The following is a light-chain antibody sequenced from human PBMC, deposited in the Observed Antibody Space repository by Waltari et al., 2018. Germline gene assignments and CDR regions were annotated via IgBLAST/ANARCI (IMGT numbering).Light chain of an antibody. J-gene: IGLJ2*01. CDR2: DVT. CDR3: SSWTTSDTRKVI. V-gene: IGLV2-14*03. Sequence: QSALTQPASVSGSPGQSITISCPGTSGDVGGYDYVSWYQQHPGKAPKLVIYDVTNRPSGISDRFSGSKSGTTAFLSISVLQAEDESDYFCSSWTTSDTRKVIFGGGTKLSVL. CDR1: SGDVGGYDY.